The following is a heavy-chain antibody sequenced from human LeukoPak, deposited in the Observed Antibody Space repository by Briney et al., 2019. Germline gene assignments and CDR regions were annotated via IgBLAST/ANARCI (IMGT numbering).Heavy chain of an antibody. CDR1: GYTFTGYY. V-gene: IGHV1-2*02. CDR3: ARDAQYYYYYMDV. J-gene: IGHJ6*03. Sequence: ASVKVFCKASGYTFTGYYMHWVRQAPGQGLEWMGWINPNSGGTNYAQKFQGRVTMTRDTSISTAYMELSRLRSDDTAVYYCARDAQYYYYYMDVWGKGTTVTVSS. CDR2: INPNSGGT.